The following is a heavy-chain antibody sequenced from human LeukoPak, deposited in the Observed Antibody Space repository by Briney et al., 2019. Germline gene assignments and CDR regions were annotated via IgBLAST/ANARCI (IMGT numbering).Heavy chain of an antibody. CDR3: AGSRAFNSGAFDP. CDR1: GASVSSASY. Sequence: SETLSLTCTVSGASVSSASYWSWIRQPPGKGVEWIAHIYNGVNTNYNPSLKSRVTISVDTSKNQFSLRLNSVTAADTAVYYCAGSRAFNSGAFDPWGQGSLVTVSS. D-gene: IGHD1-26*01. CDR2: IYNGVNT. V-gene: IGHV4-61*01. J-gene: IGHJ5*02.